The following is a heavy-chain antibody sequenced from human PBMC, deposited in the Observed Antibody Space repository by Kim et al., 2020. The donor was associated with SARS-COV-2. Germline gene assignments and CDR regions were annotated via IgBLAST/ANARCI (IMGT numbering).Heavy chain of an antibody. CDR3: ARDYGLSVATIPGY. CDR2: ISYDGSNK. CDR1: GFTFSSYA. Sequence: GGSLRLSCAASGFTFSSYAMHWVRQAPGKGLEWVAVISYDGSNKYYADSVKGRFTISRDNSKNTLYLQMNSLRAEDTAVYYCARDYGLSVATIPGYWGQG. D-gene: IGHD5-12*01. J-gene: IGHJ4*02. V-gene: IGHV3-30*04.